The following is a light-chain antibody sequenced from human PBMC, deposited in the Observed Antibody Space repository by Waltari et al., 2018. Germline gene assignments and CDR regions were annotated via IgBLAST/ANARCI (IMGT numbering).Light chain of an antibody. Sequence: IQLTQPPSSLSACVGDRVTITCRASQAISSYLAWYQQKPGKAPNILMYAAFTLQSGVPSRFIGSGSVTDFTLTISSLQPEDFATYYCQQFKTYPLTLGHGTRLEI. CDR1: QAISSY. J-gene: IGKJ5*01. CDR2: AAF. CDR3: QQFKTYPLT. V-gene: IGKV1-9*01.